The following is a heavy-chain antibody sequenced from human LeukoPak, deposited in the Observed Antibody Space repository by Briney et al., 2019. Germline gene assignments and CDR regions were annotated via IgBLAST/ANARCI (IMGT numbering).Heavy chain of an antibody. D-gene: IGHD3-22*01. V-gene: IGHV3-74*01. CDR2: INSDGSST. CDR1: GFTFSSYW. J-gene: IGHJ4*02. Sequence: GGSLRLSCAASGFTFSSYWMHWVRQAPWKGLVWVSRINSDGSSTSYADSVKGRFTISRDNAKNTLYLQMNSLRAEDTAVYYCARSRYYYDSSGYYYVLYFDYWGQGTLVTVSS. CDR3: ARSRYYYDSSGYYYVLYFDY.